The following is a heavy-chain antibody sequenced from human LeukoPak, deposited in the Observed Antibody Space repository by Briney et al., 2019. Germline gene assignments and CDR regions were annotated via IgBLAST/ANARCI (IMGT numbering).Heavy chain of an antibody. CDR3: VSGTIFGVTITDC. Sequence: GVSLRLSCAASGFTVSTIHVSWVRQAPGKGLEWVSIIYTGGSAQYAESVKGRFTISRDSSRNTVYLQMNSLRAEDTAVYYCVSGTIFGVTITDCWGQGTLVTHSS. J-gene: IGHJ4*02. CDR1: GFTVSTIH. D-gene: IGHD3-3*01. V-gene: IGHV3-53*01. CDR2: IYTGGSA.